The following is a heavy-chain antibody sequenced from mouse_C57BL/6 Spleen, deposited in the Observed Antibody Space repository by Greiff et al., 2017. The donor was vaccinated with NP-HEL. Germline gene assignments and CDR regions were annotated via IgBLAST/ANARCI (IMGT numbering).Heavy chain of an antibody. J-gene: IGHJ2*01. D-gene: IGHD2-2*01. CDR2: IYPGSGNT. V-gene: IGHV1-76*01. Sequence: VQLQQSGAELVRPGASVKLSCKASGYTFTDYYINWVKQRPGQGLEWIARIYPGSGNTYYNEKFKGKATLTAEKSSSTAYMQLSSLTSEDSAVYFCANGGYDRGFDYWGQGTTLTVSS. CDR3: ANGGYDRGFDY. CDR1: GYTFTDYY.